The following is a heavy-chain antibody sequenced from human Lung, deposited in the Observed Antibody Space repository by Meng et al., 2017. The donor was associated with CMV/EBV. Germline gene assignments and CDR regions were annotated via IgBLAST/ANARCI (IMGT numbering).Heavy chain of an antibody. D-gene: IGHD3-22*01. CDR3: AREWNYYDSSGYLKAFFDY. J-gene: IGHJ4*02. Sequence: FSSYSITWVRQAPVKGLECVSSISTSSSYIYYADSVKGRFTISRDNAKNSLYLQMNSLRAEDTAVYYCAREWNYYDSSGYLKAFFDYWGQGTLVTVSS. CDR2: ISTSSSYI. CDR1: FSSYS. V-gene: IGHV3-21*01.